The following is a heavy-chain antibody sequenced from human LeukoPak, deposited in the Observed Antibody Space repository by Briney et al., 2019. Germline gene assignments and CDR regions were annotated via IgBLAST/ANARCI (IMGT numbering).Heavy chain of an antibody. CDR1: GFTFSSYA. Sequence: PGGSLRLSCAASGFTFSSYAMSWVRQAPGKGLEWVSLASGSGGTTYYADSVEGRFTISRDNTKNTLYLQMNTLRDEDTAVYYCARRIGGANNFDYWGQGTLVTVSS. CDR2: ASGSGGTT. V-gene: IGHV3-23*01. CDR3: ARRIGGANNFDY. D-gene: IGHD1-26*01. J-gene: IGHJ4*02.